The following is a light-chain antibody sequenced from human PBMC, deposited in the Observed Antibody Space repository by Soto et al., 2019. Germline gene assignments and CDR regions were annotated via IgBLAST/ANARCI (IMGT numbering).Light chain of an antibody. CDR3: QHYASFSGT. CDR1: QSVSSW. V-gene: IGKV1-5*03. CDR2: KAS. Sequence: EMQMSQSPSALSASVGDRVTITCRASQSVSSWVAWYHLKPGKAPKLLIYKASTLETGVPSRFSGSGSRTEFTLTISSLQPDDFATYYCQHYASFSGTFGQGSMVDIK. J-gene: IGKJ1*01.